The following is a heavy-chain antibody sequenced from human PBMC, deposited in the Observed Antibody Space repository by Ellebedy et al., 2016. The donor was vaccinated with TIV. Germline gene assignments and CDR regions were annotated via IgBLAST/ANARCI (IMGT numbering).Heavy chain of an antibody. CDR2: INPNNGGT. J-gene: IGHJ4*02. D-gene: IGHD2-15*01. Sequence: AASVKVSCKASGYTFTGYYMHWVRQAPGQGLEWMGWINPNNGGTKYVEKVQGRVTMTRDTSISTAYMELSRLRSDDTAVYYCARAESEVDVYYWGQGTLITVSS. CDR1: GYTFTGYY. CDR3: ARAESEVDVYY. V-gene: IGHV1-2*02.